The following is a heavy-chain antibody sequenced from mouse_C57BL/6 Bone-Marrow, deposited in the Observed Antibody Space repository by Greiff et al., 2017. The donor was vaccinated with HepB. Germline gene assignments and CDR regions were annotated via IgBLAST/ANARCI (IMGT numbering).Heavy chain of an antibody. J-gene: IGHJ3*01. CDR3: TRAPLYYGNYGFAY. V-gene: IGHV1-15*01. Sequence: QVQLKHSGAELVRPGASVTLSCKASGYTFTDYEMHWVKQTPVHGLEWIGAIDPETGGTAYNQKFKGKAILTADKSSSTAYMELRSLTSEDSAVYYCTRAPLYYGNYGFAYWGQGTLVTVSA. CDR1: GYTFTDYE. D-gene: IGHD2-1*01. CDR2: IDPETGGT.